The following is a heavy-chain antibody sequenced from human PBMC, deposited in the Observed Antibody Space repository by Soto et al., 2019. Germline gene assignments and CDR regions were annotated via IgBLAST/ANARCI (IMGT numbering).Heavy chain of an antibody. CDR2: IWYDGSNK. J-gene: IGHJ4*02. Sequence: VGSLRLSCAASGFTFSSYGMHWVRQAPGKGLEWVAVIWYDGSNKYYADSVKGRFTISRDNSKNTLYLQMNSLRAEDTAVYYCARDFPSGYSYGPDYWGQGTLVTVSS. V-gene: IGHV3-33*01. CDR3: ARDFPSGYSYGPDY. D-gene: IGHD5-18*01. CDR1: GFTFSSYG.